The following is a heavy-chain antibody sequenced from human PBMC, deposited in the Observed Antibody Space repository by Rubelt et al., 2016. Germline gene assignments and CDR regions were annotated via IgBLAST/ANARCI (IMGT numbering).Heavy chain of an antibody. CDR2: INHSGST. D-gene: IGHD3-10*01. V-gene: IGHV4-34*01. CDR1: GGSFSGYY. J-gene: IGHJ3*02. CDR3: ARFGHSDDAFDI. Sequence: QVQLQQWGAGLLKPSETLSLTCAVYGGSFSGYYWSWIRQPPGKGLEWIGEINHSGSTNYNPSLKVRVTISVDTSKNQFSLKLSSVTAADTAVYYCARFGHSDDAFDIWGQGTMVTVSS.